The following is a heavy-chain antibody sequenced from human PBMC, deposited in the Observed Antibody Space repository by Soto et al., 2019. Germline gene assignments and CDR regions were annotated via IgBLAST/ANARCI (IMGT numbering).Heavy chain of an antibody. CDR1: GFTVSSNY. CDR3: AGHEWFYP. V-gene: IGHV3-66*01. CDR2: IYSGGRT. Sequence: EVQLVESGGGLVQPGGSLRLSCAASGFTVSSNYMSWVRQAPGKGLEWVSVIYSGGRTYYADSVKVRFTISRDNSKNTLYLEMNSLRAEDAAVYYCAGHEWFYPLGQGNLVTVSS. J-gene: IGHJ5*02.